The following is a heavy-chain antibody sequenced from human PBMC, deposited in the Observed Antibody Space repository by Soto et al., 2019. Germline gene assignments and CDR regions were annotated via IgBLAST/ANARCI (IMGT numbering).Heavy chain of an antibody. CDR2: IYYSGST. CDR3: ARGIAAADYYFDS. V-gene: IGHV4-59*01. Sequence: PSETLSLTCTVSGGSISSYYWSWIRQPPGKGLEWIGYIYYSGSTNYNPSLKSRVTISVDTSKNQFSLKLSSVTAADTAVYYCARGIAAADYYFDSWGQGTLVTVSS. J-gene: IGHJ4*02. CDR1: GGSISSYY. D-gene: IGHD6-13*01.